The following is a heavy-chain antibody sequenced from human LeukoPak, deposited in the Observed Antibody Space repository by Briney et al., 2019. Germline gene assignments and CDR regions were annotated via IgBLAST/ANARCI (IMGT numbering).Heavy chain of an antibody. CDR1: GFPFSNYW. CDR2: ISTDATST. CDR3: ARVSGWDPFDN. D-gene: IGHD6-19*01. J-gene: IGHJ4*02. V-gene: IGHV3-74*01. Sequence: GGSLRLSCAASGFPFSNYWMHWARQAPGKGLVWVSGISTDATSTRYADSVKGRFTISRENAKNTVYLQMDSLRAEDTAVYYCARVSGWDPFDNWGQGTLVTVSA.